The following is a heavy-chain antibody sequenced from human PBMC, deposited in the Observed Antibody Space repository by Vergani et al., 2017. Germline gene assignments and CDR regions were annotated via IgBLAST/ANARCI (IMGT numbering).Heavy chain of an antibody. CDR1: GFTLGQYW. J-gene: IGHJ5*02. CDR3: ARASCGGACFMSNWPDT. D-gene: IGHD2-21*02. Sequence: EVQLVESGGGLVQPGGSLRLSCAASGFTLGQYWMHWVRQTPGTGLEWVSRVKGDGNSAMYADSVKGRFTISRDNSKNTLYLEMKSLRVEDTAVYYCARASCGGACFMSNWPDTGGQGPLVGFSS. V-gene: IGHV3-74*03. CDR2: VKGDGNSA.